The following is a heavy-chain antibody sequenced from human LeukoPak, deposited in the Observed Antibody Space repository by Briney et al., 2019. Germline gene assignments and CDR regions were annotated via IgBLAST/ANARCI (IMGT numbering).Heavy chain of an antibody. D-gene: IGHD6-13*01. CDR2: ISYDGSNK. Sequence: PGGSLRLSCAASGFTFSSYGMHWVRQAPGKGLEWVAVISYDGSNKYYADSVKGRFTISRDNSKNTLYLQMNSLRAEDTAVYYCAKAPTPIAAATVDYRGQGTLVTVSS. V-gene: IGHV3-30*18. J-gene: IGHJ4*02. CDR1: GFTFSSYG. CDR3: AKAPTPIAAATVDY.